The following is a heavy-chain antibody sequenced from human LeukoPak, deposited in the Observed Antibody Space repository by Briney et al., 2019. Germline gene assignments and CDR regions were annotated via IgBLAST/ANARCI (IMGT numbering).Heavy chain of an antibody. CDR2: ISGSSFTI. CDR3: SSTPYGGSSLDY. J-gene: IGHJ4*02. V-gene: IGHV3-48*04. Sequence: GGSLRLSCAASGFTFNTYIMNWVRQAPGKGLEWVSYISGSSFTIHYADSVKGRFTISRDNAKNSLYLQMNSLRAEDTAVYYCSSTPYGGSSLDYWGQGTLVTVSS. D-gene: IGHD4-23*01. CDR1: GFTFNTYI.